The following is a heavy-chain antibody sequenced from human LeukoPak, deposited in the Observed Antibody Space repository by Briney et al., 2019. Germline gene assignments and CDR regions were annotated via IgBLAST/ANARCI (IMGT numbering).Heavy chain of an antibody. D-gene: IGHD5-12*01. CDR3: ARFGYLMYYFDY. Sequence: PGGSLRLSCAASGFTFSSYAMHWVRQAPGKGLEWVAVISYDGSNKYYADSVKGRFTISRDNSKNTLYLQMNSLRAEDTAVYYCARFGYLMYYFDYWGQGTLVTVSS. CDR1: GFTFSSYA. J-gene: IGHJ4*02. V-gene: IGHV3-30-3*01. CDR2: ISYDGSNK.